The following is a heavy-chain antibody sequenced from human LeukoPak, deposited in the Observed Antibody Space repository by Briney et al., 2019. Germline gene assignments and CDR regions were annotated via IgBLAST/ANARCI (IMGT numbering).Heavy chain of an antibody. D-gene: IGHD3-16*01. CDR2: IRASSNGV. CDR1: GFTFSSFS. J-gene: IGHJ4*02. CDR3: ARDSAYAFDY. V-gene: IGHV3-48*01. Sequence: GGSLRLSCAASGFTFSSFSMNWVRQAPGQGLEWFSYIRASSNGVQYADSVQGRFTISRDNAKNSLYLQMNSLRAEDTAVYYCARDSAYAFDYWGQGTLVTVSS.